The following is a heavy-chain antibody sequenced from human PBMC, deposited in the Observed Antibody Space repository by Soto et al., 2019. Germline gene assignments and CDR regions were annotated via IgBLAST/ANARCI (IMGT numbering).Heavy chain of an antibody. V-gene: IGHV4-31*03. CDR1: GGSISSAAYY. Sequence: SETLSLTCTVSGGSISSAAYYWTWIRQRPGKGLEWIANIYYSGGTNYNPSLNSRVTISSDTSKNQFSLNLSSVTAADTAVYYCASSCSYASCRGSDNYYGMGVWGQGITVTVSS. CDR3: ASSCSYASCRGSDNYYGMGV. D-gene: IGHD1-26*01. J-gene: IGHJ6*02. CDR2: IYYSGGT.